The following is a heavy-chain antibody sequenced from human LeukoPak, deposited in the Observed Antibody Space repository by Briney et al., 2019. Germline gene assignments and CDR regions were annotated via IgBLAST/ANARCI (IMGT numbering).Heavy chain of an antibody. CDR3: AKDEVATVGHCTSTTCQGLDY. CDR1: GFTFDDYA. CDR2: ISWRSGST. V-gene: IGHV3-9*01. D-gene: IGHD2-2*01. J-gene: IGHJ4*02. Sequence: PGGSLRLSCAASGFTFDDYAMHWVRQAPGKGLEWVSGISWRSGSTVYADSVKGRFTISRDNAKNSLYLQMNSLRPEDTALYYCAKDEVATVGHCTSTTCQGLDYWGQGTLVTVSS.